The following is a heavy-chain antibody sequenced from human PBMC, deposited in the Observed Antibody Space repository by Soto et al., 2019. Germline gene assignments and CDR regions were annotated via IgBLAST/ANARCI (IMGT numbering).Heavy chain of an antibody. V-gene: IGHV1-69*01. D-gene: IGHD4-4*01. J-gene: IGHJ6*02. CDR3: ARGAVPTRRYDSYYYGMDV. CDR1: GGSFSSYI. Sequence: QVQLVQSGAEVKKPGSSVKVSCKASGGSFSSYIISWVRQAPGQGLEWMGGITPIYPTTNYAQKFQGRVTITADESMSTAYMELSSLRSEDTAVYYCARGAVPTRRYDSYYYGMDVWGQGTPVTVSS. CDR2: ITPIYPTT.